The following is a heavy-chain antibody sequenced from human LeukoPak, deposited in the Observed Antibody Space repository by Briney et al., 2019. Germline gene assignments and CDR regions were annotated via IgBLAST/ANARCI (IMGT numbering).Heavy chain of an antibody. CDR3: ARGAVDTAYPVI. CDR2: INSDGSST. D-gene: IGHD5-18*01. Sequence: QPGGSLRLSCAASGFTFSSYWMHWVRQAPGKGLVWVSRINSDGSSTSYADSVKGRFTISRDNAKNTLYLQMNSLRAEDTAVYYCARGAVDTAYPVIWGQGTIVTVSS. V-gene: IGHV3-74*01. CDR1: GFTFSSYW. J-gene: IGHJ3*02.